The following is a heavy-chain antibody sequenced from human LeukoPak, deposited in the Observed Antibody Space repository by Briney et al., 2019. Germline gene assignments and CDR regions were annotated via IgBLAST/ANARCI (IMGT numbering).Heavy chain of an antibody. Sequence: HPGRSVTLSCSGSGFTSCSYAMHRLGPAQGKGLVGWAVIYYDGSNKYYADSVKGRFTISRDNSKNTLYLQMNSLRAEDTAVYYCARDASGSGSYYYYYYGMDVWGQGTTVTVSS. V-gene: IGHV3-30-3*01. D-gene: IGHD3-10*01. CDR2: IYYDGSNK. CDR3: ARDASGSGSYYYYYYGMDV. J-gene: IGHJ6*02. CDR1: GFTSCSYA.